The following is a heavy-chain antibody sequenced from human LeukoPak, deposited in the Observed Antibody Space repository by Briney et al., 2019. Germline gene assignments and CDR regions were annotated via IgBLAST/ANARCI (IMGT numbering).Heavy chain of an antibody. CDR3: ARGEFGELLSYYYGMDD. D-gene: IGHD3-10*01. Sequence: SQTLSLTCNVSGGSISSDDYYWSWIRQPPGKGLEWIRYIYYSGSTYYNQFLKRRVIISVDTSKNQFSLKLSSVTAADTAVYYCARGEFGELLSYYYGMDDWGKGTTVTVSS. V-gene: IGHV4-30-4*01. CDR1: GGSISSDDYY. CDR2: IYYSGST. J-gene: IGHJ6*04.